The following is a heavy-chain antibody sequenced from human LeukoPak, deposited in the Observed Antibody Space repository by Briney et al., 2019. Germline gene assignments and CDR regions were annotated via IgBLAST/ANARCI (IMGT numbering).Heavy chain of an antibody. D-gene: IGHD2-15*01. CDR2: ISGSSFNI. J-gene: IGHJ4*02. CDR1: GFTFKTYS. Sequence: QSGGSLRLSCAASGFTFKTYSMNWVRQAPGKGLEWVSYISGSSFNIYYADSMKDRFTISRDNAKNSLYLQMNSLRAEDTAVYYCARDHNYCSGGSCNLDYWGQGTLVTVSS. CDR3: ARDHNYCSGGSCNLDY. V-gene: IGHV3-48*04.